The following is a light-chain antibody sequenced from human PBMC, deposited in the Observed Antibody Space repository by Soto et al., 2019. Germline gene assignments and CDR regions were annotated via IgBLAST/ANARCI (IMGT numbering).Light chain of an antibody. CDR1: QSVLYSTNSKNY. CDR2: WAS. Sequence: DIVMTQSPDSLAVSLGERATINCKSSQSVLYSTNSKNYLAWYQQKPGQPPKLLIYWASTRESGVPDRFSGRGSGTDFTLTISSLQAEDVALYYCQQYYSSPPTFGQGTKVEIK. J-gene: IGKJ1*01. CDR3: QQYYSSPPT. V-gene: IGKV4-1*01.